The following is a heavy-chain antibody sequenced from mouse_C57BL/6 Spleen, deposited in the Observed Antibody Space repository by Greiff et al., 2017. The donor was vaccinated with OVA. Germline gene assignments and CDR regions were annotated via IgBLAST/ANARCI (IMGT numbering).Heavy chain of an antibody. CDR3: ARHEVEYDYFDY. Sequence: VQVVESGAELVKPGASVKLSCKASGYTFTEYTIHWVKQRSGQGLEWIGWFYPGSGSIKYNEKFKDKATLTADKSSSTVYMELSRLTSEDSAVYFCARHEVEYDYFDYWGQGTTLTVSS. CDR2: FYPGSGSI. CDR1: GYTFTEYT. D-gene: IGHD2-10*02. V-gene: IGHV1-62-2*01. J-gene: IGHJ2*01.